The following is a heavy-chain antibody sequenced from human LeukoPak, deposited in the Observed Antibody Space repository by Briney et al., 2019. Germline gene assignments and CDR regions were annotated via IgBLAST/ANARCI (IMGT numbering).Heavy chain of an antibody. V-gene: IGHV3-30*04. CDR2: ISYDGSNK. Sequence: GRSLRLSCAASGFTFSSYAMHWVRQAPGKGLEWVAVISYDGSNKYYADSVKGRFTISRDNSKNTLYLQMNSLRAEDTAVYYCARWSEYFSSTSCSDDAFDIWGQGTMVTVSS. CDR3: ARWSEYFSSTSCSDDAFDI. J-gene: IGHJ3*02. CDR1: GFTFSSYA. D-gene: IGHD2-2*01.